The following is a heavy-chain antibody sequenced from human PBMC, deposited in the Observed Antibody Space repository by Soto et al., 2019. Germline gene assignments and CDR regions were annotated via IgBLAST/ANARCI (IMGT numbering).Heavy chain of an antibody. Sequence: GASVKVSCKASGGTFSSYAISWVRQAPGQGLEWMGGIIPIFGTANYAQKFQGRVTITADESTSTAYMELSSLRSEDTAVYYCARDGTGTTFKWFDPWGQGTLVTVS. D-gene: IGHD1-7*01. V-gene: IGHV1-69*13. CDR1: GGTFSSYA. CDR2: IIPIFGTA. J-gene: IGHJ5*02. CDR3: ARDGTGTTFKWFDP.